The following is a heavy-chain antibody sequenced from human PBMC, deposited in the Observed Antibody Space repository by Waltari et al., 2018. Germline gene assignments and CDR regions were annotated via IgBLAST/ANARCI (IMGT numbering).Heavy chain of an antibody. D-gene: IGHD3-22*01. Sequence: QVQLVQSGAEVKKPGASVKVSCKASGYTFTSYDINWVRQATGQGLEWMGWINPNSGNTGYAQKFQGRVTITRNTSISTAYMELSSLRSEDTAVYYCARGRNDDYYDSSGYTLADYWGQGTLVTVSS. CDR3: ARGRNDDYYDSSGYTLADY. V-gene: IGHV1-8*03. CDR2: INPNSGNT. J-gene: IGHJ4*02. CDR1: GYTFTSYD.